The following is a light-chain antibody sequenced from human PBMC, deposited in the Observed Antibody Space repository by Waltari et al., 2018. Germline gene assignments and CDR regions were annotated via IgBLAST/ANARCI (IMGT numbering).Light chain of an antibody. V-gene: IGLV1-51*01. Sequence: QSVLTQPPSVPGDPGQRVTITCTGTSPNIGGYYVSWYQQFPGTAPKLLIYDNNKRPSGVSDRFSGSKSGTSASLTITGLQPGDEADYYCGTWDSSLSGGLFGGGTRLTVL. CDR1: SPNIGGYY. J-gene: IGLJ2*01. CDR3: GTWDSSLSGGL. CDR2: DNN.